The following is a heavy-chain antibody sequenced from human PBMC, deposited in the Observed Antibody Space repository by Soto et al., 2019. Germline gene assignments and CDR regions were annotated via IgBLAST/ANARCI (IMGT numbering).Heavy chain of an antibody. CDR3: ARAYSSGWYFDY. V-gene: IGHV3-21*01. CDR1: GFTFSSYS. J-gene: IGHJ4*02. Sequence: EVQLVESGGGLVKPGGSLRLSCAASGFTFSSYSMNWVRQAPGKGLEWVSYISSSSSYIYYADSVKGRFTISRDNAKNSLYLQMNSLRAEDTAVYYCARAYSSGWYFDYWGQGTLVTVSS. CDR2: ISSSSSYI. D-gene: IGHD6-19*01.